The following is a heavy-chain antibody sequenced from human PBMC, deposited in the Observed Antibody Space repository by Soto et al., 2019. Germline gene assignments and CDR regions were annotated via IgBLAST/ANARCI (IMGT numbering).Heavy chain of an antibody. CDR2: IYYSGST. J-gene: IGHJ4*02. D-gene: IGHD3-10*01. CDR1: GGSISSGGSY. Sequence: PSETLSLTCTVSGGSISSGGSYWSWIRQHPGKGLEWIGFIYYSGSTYYNPSLKSRVTMSVDTSKNQFSLKLSSVTAADTAVYYCARHNYGSGSTYFDYWGQGTLVTVSS. CDR3: ARHNYGSGSTYFDY. V-gene: IGHV4-31*03.